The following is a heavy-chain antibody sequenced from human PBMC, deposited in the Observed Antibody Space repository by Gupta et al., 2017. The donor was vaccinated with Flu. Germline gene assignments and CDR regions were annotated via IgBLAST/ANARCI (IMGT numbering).Heavy chain of an antibody. CDR1: G. J-gene: IGHJ4*02. V-gene: IGHV3-23*01. CDR2: ITGRLRTT. Sequence: GRSCVRHAPDKGREVDSGITGRLRTTYYADSVKGVFTSSRDSSKNTLDLLTNSLGAEDAAGYYCSTAEVGVSTYYDYWGQGTPVTVSS. D-gene: IGHD3-22*01. CDR3: STAEVGVSTYYDY.